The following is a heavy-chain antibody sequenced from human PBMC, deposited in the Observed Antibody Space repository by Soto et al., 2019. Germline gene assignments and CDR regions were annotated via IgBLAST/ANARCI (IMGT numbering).Heavy chain of an antibody. CDR2: IYYGGRT. J-gene: IGHJ4*02. D-gene: IGHD3-3*01. CDR1: GGSITSTSYY. CDR3: VRHPPQQFLDYYFDY. V-gene: IGHV4-39*01. Sequence: PSETLSLTCSVSGGSITSTSYYWGWIRQTPGKGLEWIGTIYYGGRTYYNPSLKSRVTTSVDTSKNQFSLKMNSVTAADTAVYYCVRHPPQQFLDYYFDYWGRGTLVTVSS.